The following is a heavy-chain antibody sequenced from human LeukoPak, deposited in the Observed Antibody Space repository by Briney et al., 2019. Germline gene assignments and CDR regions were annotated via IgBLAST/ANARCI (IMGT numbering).Heavy chain of an antibody. Sequence: SETLSLTCTVSGGSISSHYWSWIRQPPGKGLEWIGYIYYSGSTNYNPSLKSRVTISVDTSKNQFSLKLSSVTAADTAVYYCARGGYYFDYWGPGTLVTVSS. J-gene: IGHJ4*02. CDR3: ARGGYYFDY. V-gene: IGHV4-59*11. D-gene: IGHD5-12*01. CDR2: IYYSGST. CDR1: GGSISSHY.